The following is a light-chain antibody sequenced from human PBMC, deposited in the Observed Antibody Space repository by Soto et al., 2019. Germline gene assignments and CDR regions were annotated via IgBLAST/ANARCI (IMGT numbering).Light chain of an antibody. CDR3: KSYAGSNTDV. CDR2: EVV. CDR1: KNDIGVYDF. J-gene: IGLJ1*01. V-gene: IGLV2-8*02. Sequence: HSPLTQPPSASRSPGQAVTISCTGTKNDIGVYDFVSWYQHHPGKAPRLVIYEVVQRPSGVPDRFSGSKSGNTASLTVSGLQAADEADYFCKSYAGSNTDVFGSGTKVTVL.